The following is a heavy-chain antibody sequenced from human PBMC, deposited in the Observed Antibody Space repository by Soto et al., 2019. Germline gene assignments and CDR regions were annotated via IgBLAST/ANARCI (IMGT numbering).Heavy chain of an antibody. CDR3: ARVPSEGSKYYYYMDV. CDR1: GGSISSYY. J-gene: IGHJ6*03. D-gene: IGHD1-26*01. V-gene: IGHV4-59*01. Sequence: PSETLSLTCTVSGGSISSYYRSWIRQPPGKGLEWIGYIYYSGSTNYNPSLKSRVTISVDTSKNQFSLKLSSVTAADTAVYYCARVPSEGSKYYYYMDVWGKGTTVTVSS. CDR2: IYYSGST.